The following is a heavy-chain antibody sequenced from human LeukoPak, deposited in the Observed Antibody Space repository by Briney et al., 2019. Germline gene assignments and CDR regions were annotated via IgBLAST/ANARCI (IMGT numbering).Heavy chain of an antibody. Sequence: SETLSLTCAVYGGSFSGYYWSWIRQPPGKGLEWIGEINHSGSTNYNPSLKSRVTISVDTSKNQFSLKLSSVTAADTAVYYCASAPGRGYAGGDQVDYWGQGTLVTVSS. D-gene: IGHD2-21*02. CDR2: INHSGST. J-gene: IGHJ4*02. CDR3: ASAPGRGYAGGDQVDY. V-gene: IGHV4-34*01. CDR1: GGSFSGYY.